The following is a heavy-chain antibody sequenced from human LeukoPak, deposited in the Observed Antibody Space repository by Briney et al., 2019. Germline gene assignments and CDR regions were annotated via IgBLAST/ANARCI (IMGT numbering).Heavy chain of an antibody. D-gene: IGHD6-13*01. CDR2: IWYDGSNK. V-gene: IGHV3-33*01. CDR3: TRESYSSSWSPGGYFDY. CDR1: GFTFSNYG. J-gene: IGHJ4*02. Sequence: GGSLRLSCAASGFTFSNYGMHWVRQAPGKGLEWVAVIWYDGSNKYYADSVKGRFTISRDNSKNTLYLQMNSLRAEDTAVYYCTRESYSSSWSPGGYFDYWGQGTLVTVSS.